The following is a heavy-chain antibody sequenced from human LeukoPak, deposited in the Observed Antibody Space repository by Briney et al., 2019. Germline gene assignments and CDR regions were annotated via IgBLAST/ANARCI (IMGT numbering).Heavy chain of an antibody. J-gene: IGHJ3*02. CDR3: ARRSAAKDAFDI. CDR1: GFTFSSYW. D-gene: IGHD6-25*01. Sequence: GGSLRLSCAASGFTFSSYWMHWVRQAPGKGLVWVSRINSDGGSTSYTDSVKGRFTVSRDNAKNTLYLQMNSLRAEDTAVYYCARRSAAKDAFDIWGQGTKVTVSS. CDR2: INSDGGST. V-gene: IGHV3-74*01.